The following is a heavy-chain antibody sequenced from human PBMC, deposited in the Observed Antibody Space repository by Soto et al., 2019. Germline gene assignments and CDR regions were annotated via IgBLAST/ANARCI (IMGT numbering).Heavy chain of an antibody. CDR3: ARGTYQYYDSSGVQNRFDP. D-gene: IGHD3-22*01. Sequence: QVQLQESGPGLVQPSQTLSLTCTVSGGSISSGGFYWSWIRQHPEKGLEWIGWIYHSGNTYYNPSLNSRVTVLEDTSKNQFSLKLTSVTAADTAVYYCARGTYQYYDSSGVQNRFDPWGQGTLVTVSS. J-gene: IGHJ5*02. CDR2: IYHSGNT. V-gene: IGHV4-31*03. CDR1: GGSISSGGFY.